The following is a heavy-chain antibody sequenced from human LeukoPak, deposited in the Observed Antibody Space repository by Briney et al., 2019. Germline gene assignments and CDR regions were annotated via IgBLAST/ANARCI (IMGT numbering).Heavy chain of an antibody. V-gene: IGHV3-20*04. CDR3: ARAPITSPFYFDY. CDR2: INWSGGST. Sequence: PGGSLRLSCSASGFDVDAHGMSWVRQVPGKGLEWVSGINWSGGSTAYADPMRGRITISRDNAKNSLYLQMDSLRAEDTALYYCARAPITSPFYFDYWGQGTLVTVSS. CDR1: GFDVDAHG. D-gene: IGHD2-2*01. J-gene: IGHJ4*02.